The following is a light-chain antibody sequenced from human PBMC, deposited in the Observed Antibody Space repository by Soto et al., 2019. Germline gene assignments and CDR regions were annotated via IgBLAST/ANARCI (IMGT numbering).Light chain of an antibody. J-gene: IGKJ4*01. Sequence: AIRMTQSPSSLSASTGDRVTITCRASQGISSFLAWYQQKPGKAPKFLISAASTLQSGVPSRFSGSGSGTDFTLTISCLQSEHFATYYCQQYYTYPLTFGGGTKVDIK. CDR3: QQYYTYPLT. V-gene: IGKV1-8*01. CDR2: AAS. CDR1: QGISSF.